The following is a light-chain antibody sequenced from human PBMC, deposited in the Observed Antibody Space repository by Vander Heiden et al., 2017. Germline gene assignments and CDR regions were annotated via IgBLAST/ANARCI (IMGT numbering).Light chain of an antibody. J-gene: IGKJ3*01. CDR1: QSVSSSY. Sequence: EIVLTQSPGTLSLSPGERAILSCRASQSVSSSYLAWYQQKAGQGPRLLIYGASSRATGIPDRFSGSGSGTDFTLTISRLEPEDFTVYYCQQYGSSPLTFGPGTKVDIK. CDR3: QQYGSSPLT. CDR2: GAS. V-gene: IGKV3-20*01.